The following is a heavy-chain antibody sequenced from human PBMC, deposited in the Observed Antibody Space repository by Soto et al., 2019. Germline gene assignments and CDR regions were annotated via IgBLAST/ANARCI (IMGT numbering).Heavy chain of an antibody. D-gene: IGHD4-4*01. V-gene: IGHV4-61*01. Sequence: QVQLQESGPGLVKPSETLSLTCTVSGGSVSSGSYYWSWIRQPPGKGLEWIGYIYYSGSTNYNPSRKSRVTISVDTSKNQFSLKLSSVTAADTAVYYCARREAKVQTTVTNYYYYYGMDVWGQGTTVTVSS. J-gene: IGHJ6*02. CDR2: IYYSGST. CDR1: GGSVSSGSYY. CDR3: ARREAKVQTTVTNYYYYYGMDV.